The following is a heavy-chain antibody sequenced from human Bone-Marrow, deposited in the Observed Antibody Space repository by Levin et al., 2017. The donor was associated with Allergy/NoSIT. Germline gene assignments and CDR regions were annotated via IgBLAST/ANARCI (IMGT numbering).Heavy chain of an antibody. CDR1: GGSFSGYY. J-gene: IGHJ5*02. Sequence: SQTLSLTCAVYGGSFSGYYWSWIRQPPGKGLEWIGEINHSGSTNYNPSLKSRVTISVDTSKNQFSLKLSSVTAADTAVYYCARRGPYIAAAGRRSSGRPGGRFDPWGQGTLVTVSS. CDR3: ARRGPYIAAAGRRSSGRPGGRFDP. CDR2: INHSGST. V-gene: IGHV4-34*01. D-gene: IGHD6-13*01.